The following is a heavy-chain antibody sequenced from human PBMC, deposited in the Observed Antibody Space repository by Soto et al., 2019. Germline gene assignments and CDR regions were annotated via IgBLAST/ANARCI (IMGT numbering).Heavy chain of an antibody. V-gene: IGHV3-9*01. CDR1: GFRFDDYA. CDR2: IIWNSEAI. J-gene: IGHJ4*02. Sequence: EVRLEVSGGRLVQAGTSLRLSCRASGFRFDDYAMHWVRQAPGKGLEWVAGIIWNSEAIDYAESVRGRFTISRDNAENSVFLQMDSLSPEDTALYYCTRDDQGIATSGTPILGSWGQGTPVTVSS. CDR3: TRDDQGIATSGTPILGS. D-gene: IGHD6-13*01.